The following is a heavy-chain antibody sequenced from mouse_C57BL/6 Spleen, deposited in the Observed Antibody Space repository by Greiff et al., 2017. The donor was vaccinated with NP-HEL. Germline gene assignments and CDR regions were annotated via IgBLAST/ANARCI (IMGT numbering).Heavy chain of an antibody. D-gene: IGHD1-1*01. J-gene: IGHJ1*03. CDR2: INPNNGGT. CDR3: AREHYYGSSSDV. CDR1: GYTFTDYY. V-gene: IGHV1-26*01. Sequence: VQLQQSGPELVKPGASVKISCKASGYTFTDYYMNWVKQSHGKSLEWIGDINPNNGGTSYNQKFKGKATLTVDKSSSTAYMELRSLTSEDSAVYYCAREHYYGSSSDVWGTGTTVTVSS.